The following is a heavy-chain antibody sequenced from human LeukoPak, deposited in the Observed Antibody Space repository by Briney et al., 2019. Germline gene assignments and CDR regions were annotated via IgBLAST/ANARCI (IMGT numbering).Heavy chain of an antibody. CDR2: ISGSGGST. D-gene: IGHD6-13*01. Sequence: GGSLRLSCAASGFTFSSYAMSWVRQAPGKGLEWVSAISGSGGSTYHPDSVKGRFTISRDNSKNTLYLQMNSLRAEDTAVYYCAKDLGSSWPRRFVYWGQGTLVTVSS. CDR3: AKDLGSSWPRRFVY. CDR1: GFTFSSYA. J-gene: IGHJ4*02. V-gene: IGHV3-23*01.